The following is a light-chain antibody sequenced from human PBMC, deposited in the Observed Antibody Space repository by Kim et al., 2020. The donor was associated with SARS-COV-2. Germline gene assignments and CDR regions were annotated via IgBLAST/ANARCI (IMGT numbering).Light chain of an antibody. CDR2: RNN. J-gene: IGLJ2*01. V-gene: IGLV1-47*01. Sequence: ELTQPPSASGTPGQRVTISCSGSSSNIGSNYVYWYQQLPGTAPKLLIYRNNQRPSGVPDRFSGSKSGTSASLAISGLRSEDEADYYCTAWDDSLSVVFGGGTQLTVL. CDR1: SSNIGSNY. CDR3: TAWDDSLSVV.